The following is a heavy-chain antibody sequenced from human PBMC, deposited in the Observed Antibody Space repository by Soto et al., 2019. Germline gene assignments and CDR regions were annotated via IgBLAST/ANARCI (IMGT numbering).Heavy chain of an antibody. Sequence: ASVKVSCKASGYTFTSYGISWVRQAPGQGLEWMGWISAYNGNTNYAQKLQGRVTMTTDTSTSTAYMELRSLRSDDTAVYYCARDWETYYYDSSGYSAWGQGTLVTVSS. CDR3: ARDWETYYYDSSGYSA. D-gene: IGHD3-22*01. CDR2: ISAYNGNT. CDR1: GYTFTSYG. J-gene: IGHJ5*02. V-gene: IGHV1-18*01.